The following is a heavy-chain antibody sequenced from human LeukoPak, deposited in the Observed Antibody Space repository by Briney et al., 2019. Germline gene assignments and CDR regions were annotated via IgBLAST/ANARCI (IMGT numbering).Heavy chain of an antibody. CDR1: GFTFDDYA. Sequence: GGSLRLSCAASGFTFDDYAMHWVRQAPGKGLEWVSGISWNSGSIGYADSVKGRFTISRDNAKNSLYLQMNSLRAEDTAVYYCARDQDTMVRGVIIPDAFDIWGQGTMVTVSS. J-gene: IGHJ3*02. D-gene: IGHD3-10*01. CDR3: ARDQDTMVRGVIIPDAFDI. V-gene: IGHV3-9*01. CDR2: ISWNSGSI.